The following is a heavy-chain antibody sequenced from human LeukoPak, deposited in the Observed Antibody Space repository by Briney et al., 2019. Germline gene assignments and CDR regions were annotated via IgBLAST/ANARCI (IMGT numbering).Heavy chain of an antibody. CDR3: ARDCSGGSCFSNGFDY. CDR1: LYTFTIYD. D-gene: IGHD2-15*01. Sequence: GSVKDSPMPPLYTFTIYDINCVRQAPGQGLEWMGWMNPNSGNTGYAQKFQGKVTMTRNTSISTAYMELSSLRSEDTAVYYCARDCSGGSCFSNGFDYWGQGTLVTVSS. CDR2: MNPNSGNT. J-gene: IGHJ4*02. V-gene: IGHV1-8*01.